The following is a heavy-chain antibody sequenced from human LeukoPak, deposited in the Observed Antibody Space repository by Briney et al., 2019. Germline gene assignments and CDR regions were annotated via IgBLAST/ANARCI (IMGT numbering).Heavy chain of an antibody. D-gene: IGHD3-10*01. Sequence: PGGSLRLSCAASGFTFRRYGIHWVRQAPGKGLEWVAFIQYDESLKCYLGSVKGRCATSRDNSKNTVYLQMNSLRVEDTAVYYCAKDQGVVGSYDAWGQGTLVTVSS. CDR3: AKDQGVVGSYDA. J-gene: IGHJ5*02. CDR2: IQYDESLK. CDR1: GFTFRRYG. V-gene: IGHV3-30*02.